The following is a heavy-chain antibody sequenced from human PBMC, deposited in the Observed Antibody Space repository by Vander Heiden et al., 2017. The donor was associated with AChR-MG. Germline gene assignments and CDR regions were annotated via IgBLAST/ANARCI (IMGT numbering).Heavy chain of an antibody. V-gene: IGHV5-51*01. CDR1: GYSFTSYW. CDR3: ARHLVAPDY. J-gene: IGHJ4*02. Sequence: EVQLVPSGAEVTKPGASLKISCKGSGYSFTSYWIGWVRPMPGKGLEWMGIIYPGDPDARYSPSFQGQVTISADKSITTAYLQWGSLKASDTAMYYCARHLVAPDYWGQGTLVTVSS. D-gene: IGHD2-2*01. CDR2: IYPGDPDA.